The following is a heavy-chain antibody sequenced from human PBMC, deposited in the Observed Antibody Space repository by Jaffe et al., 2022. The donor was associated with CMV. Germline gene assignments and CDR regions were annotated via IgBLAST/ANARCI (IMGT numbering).Heavy chain of an antibody. CDR3: AREHGGYSYGVDY. CDR2: IWYDGSNK. CDR1: GFTFSSYG. D-gene: IGHD5-18*01. J-gene: IGHJ4*02. V-gene: IGHV3-33*01. Sequence: QVQLVESGGGVVQPGRSLRLSCAASGFTFSSYGMHWVRQAPGKGLEWVAVIWYDGSNKYYADSVKGRFTISRDNSKNTLYLQMNSLRAEDTAVYYCAREHGGYSYGVDYWGQGTLVTVSS.